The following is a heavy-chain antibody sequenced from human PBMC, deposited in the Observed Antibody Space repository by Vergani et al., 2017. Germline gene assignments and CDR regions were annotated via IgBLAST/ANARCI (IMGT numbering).Heavy chain of an antibody. CDR3: ARVGYCSSTSCVDP. Sequence: QVQLQQWGAGLLKPSETLSLTCAVYGGSFSGYYWSWIRQPPGKGLEWIGEINHSGSTNYNPSLKSRVTISVDTSKNQFSLTLSSVTAADTAVYYCARVGYCSSTSCVDPWGQGTLVTVSS. D-gene: IGHD2-2*01. V-gene: IGHV4-34*01. CDR1: GGSFSGYY. J-gene: IGHJ5*02. CDR2: INHSGST.